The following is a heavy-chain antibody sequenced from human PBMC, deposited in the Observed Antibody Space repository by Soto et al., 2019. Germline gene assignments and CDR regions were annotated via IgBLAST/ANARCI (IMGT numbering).Heavy chain of an antibody. CDR1: GFTFSNYA. J-gene: IGHJ4*02. CDR2: ITGSGGDT. V-gene: IGHV3-23*01. CDR3: AKGSVSGSPYYFDF. Sequence: PGGSLSLSCAASGFTFSNYALSWVRQAPGKGLEWVSAITGSGGDTYHADSVKGRFTISRDNSKNTLFLQMNRLRADDTAVYYCAKGSVSGSPYYFDFWGQGTLVTVSS. D-gene: IGHD6-25*01.